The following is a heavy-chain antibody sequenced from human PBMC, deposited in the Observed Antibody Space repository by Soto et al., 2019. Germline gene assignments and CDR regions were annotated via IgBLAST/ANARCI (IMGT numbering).Heavy chain of an antibody. CDR2: IIPILDVA. J-gene: IGHJ5*02. CDR1: GGTFRTYT. Sequence: QVQLVQSGAEVKRPGSSVKVSCQTSGGTFRTYTINWVRQAPGQGLEWMGRIIPILDVANYAQKFQGRVTITAGKSTSTAHMELRSLRSEDTAVYYSARSIQEDMGVAGPKDTWFDPWGQGALVTVSS. D-gene: IGHD2-15*01. CDR3: ARSIQEDMGVAGPKDTWFDP. V-gene: IGHV1-69*02.